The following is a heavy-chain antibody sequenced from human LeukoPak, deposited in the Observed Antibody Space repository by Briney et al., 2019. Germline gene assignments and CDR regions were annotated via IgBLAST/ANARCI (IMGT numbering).Heavy chain of an antibody. Sequence: PSETLSLTCTVSGGSMSSNTYYWGWIRQAPGKGLEWIGNIYYSGSTYYNPSLKSRVTISVDTSKNQFSLNLSSVTAADTAVYYCARGRVVLLWFGESPYFDYWGQGTLVTVSS. CDR3: ARGRVVLLWFGESPYFDY. J-gene: IGHJ4*02. CDR2: IYYSGST. V-gene: IGHV4-39*01. D-gene: IGHD3-10*01. CDR1: GGSMSSNTYY.